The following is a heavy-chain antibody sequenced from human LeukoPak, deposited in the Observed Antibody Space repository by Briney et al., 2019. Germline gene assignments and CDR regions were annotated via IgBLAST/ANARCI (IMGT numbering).Heavy chain of an antibody. D-gene: IGHD3-10*01. CDR3: ARQYYYGSGSLNWFDP. CDR1: GFTFSSYG. V-gene: IGHV3-33*01. J-gene: IGHJ5*02. CDR2: IWYDGSNK. Sequence: GGSLRLSCAASGFTFSSYGMHWVRQAPGKGLEWVAVIWYDGSNKYYADSVKGRFTISRDNSKNTLYLQMNSLRAEDTAVYYCARQYYYGSGSLNWFDPWGQGTLVTVSS.